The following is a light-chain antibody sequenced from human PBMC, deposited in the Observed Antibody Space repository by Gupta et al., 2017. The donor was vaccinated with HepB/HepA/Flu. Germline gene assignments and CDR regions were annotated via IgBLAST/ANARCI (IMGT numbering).Light chain of an antibody. V-gene: IGLV2-11*01. Sequence: QSALTQPRSVSGSPGQSVNISCTGTSSDVGDYKYVSWYQHHPGKAPKVMIYDVTKRPSGVPDRFSGSKSGNTASLNISGLRAEDDADYYCCSYAGSLVVFGGGTKLTVL. CDR3: CSYAGSLVV. J-gene: IGLJ2*01. CDR2: DVT. CDR1: SSDVGDYKY.